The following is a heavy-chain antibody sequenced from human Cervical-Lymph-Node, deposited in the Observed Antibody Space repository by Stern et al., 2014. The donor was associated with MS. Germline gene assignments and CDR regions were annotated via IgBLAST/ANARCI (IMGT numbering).Heavy chain of an antibody. CDR3: ARGHIPYAYNYLFDY. D-gene: IGHD5-24*01. CDR2: AWYDGSTA. Sequence: MQLVESGGGVVQPGTSLRLSCAASGFTFSSYGMHWVRQAPGKGLEWGALAWYDGSTAYYTNSVKGRFTISRDNSKNTLFLQMNSLTAEDTAVYYCARGHIPYAYNYLFDYWGQGTLVTVSS. J-gene: IGHJ4*02. V-gene: IGHV3-33*01. CDR1: GFTFSSYG.